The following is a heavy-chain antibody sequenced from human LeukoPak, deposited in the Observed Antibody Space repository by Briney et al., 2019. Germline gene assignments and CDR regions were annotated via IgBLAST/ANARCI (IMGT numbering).Heavy chain of an antibody. V-gene: IGHV3-7*03. CDR2: VNRDGSET. J-gene: IGHJ6*02. CDR1: EFALSSHW. CDR3: ARNNGMDV. Sequence: PGGSLRLSCAASEFALSSHWMTWVRQVPGRGPEWVANVNRDGSETYYLDSVKGRFTISKDNAKNSLYLQVNSLRAEDTALYHCARNNGMDVWGQGTTVIVSS.